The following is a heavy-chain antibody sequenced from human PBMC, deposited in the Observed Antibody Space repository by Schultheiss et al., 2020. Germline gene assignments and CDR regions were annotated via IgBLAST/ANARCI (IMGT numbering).Heavy chain of an antibody. CDR1: GGSVSSGSYY. CDR2: IYYSGST. CDR3: ARQVDYDFWSGYRGYFDY. V-gene: IGHV4-61*01. J-gene: IGHJ4*02. Sequence: SQTLSLTCTVSGGSVSSGSYYWSWIRQPPGKGLEWIGYIYYSGSTYYNPSLKSRVTISVDTSKNQFSLKLSSVTAADTAVYYCARQVDYDFWSGYRGYFDYWGQGTLGTVS. D-gene: IGHD3-3*01.